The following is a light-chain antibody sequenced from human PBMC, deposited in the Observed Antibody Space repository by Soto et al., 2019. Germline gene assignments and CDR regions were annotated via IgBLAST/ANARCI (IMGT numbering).Light chain of an antibody. V-gene: IGKV3-15*01. CDR1: QSVDSGD. Sequence: VLTQSPGTLSLSPGERATLFCSAGQSVDSGDLAWYQQKPGQAPRLLIYGASTRATGFPARFSGSGSGTEFTLTISSLQSEDFAVYYCQQYNNWPRTFGQGTKVDNK. CDR3: QQYNNWPRT. J-gene: IGKJ1*01. CDR2: GAS.